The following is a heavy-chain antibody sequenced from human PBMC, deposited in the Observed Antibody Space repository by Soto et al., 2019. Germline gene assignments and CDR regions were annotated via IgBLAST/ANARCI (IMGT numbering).Heavy chain of an antibody. CDR3: ARDSTIAARDFDI. V-gene: IGHV4-31*03. CDR2: IYDSGST. D-gene: IGHD6-6*01. Sequence: ASETLSLTCSVSGASIRSGGYYWNWIRQHPGEDLEWMGYIYDSGSTNYNPSLKSRIIISIDTSKNQFSLKLSSVTAADTAVYYCARDSTIAARDFDIWGQGTTVTVSS. CDR1: GASIRSGGYY. J-gene: IGHJ3*02.